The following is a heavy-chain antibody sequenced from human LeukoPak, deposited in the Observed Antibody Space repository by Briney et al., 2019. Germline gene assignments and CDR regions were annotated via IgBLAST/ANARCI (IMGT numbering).Heavy chain of an antibody. CDR1: GFTFSSYG. Sequence: GGSLRLSCAASGFTFSSYGMHWVRQAPGKGLEWVAVISDDGSNKYYADSVKGRFTISRDNSKNTLYLQMNSLRAEDTAVYYCAKEGAPAMVRGVLWFDPWGQGTLVTVSS. J-gene: IGHJ5*02. CDR2: ISDDGSNK. CDR3: AKEGAPAMVRGVLWFDP. D-gene: IGHD3-10*01. V-gene: IGHV3-30*18.